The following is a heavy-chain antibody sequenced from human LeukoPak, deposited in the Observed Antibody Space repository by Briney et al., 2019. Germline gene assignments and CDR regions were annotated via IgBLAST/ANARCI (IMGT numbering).Heavy chain of an antibody. D-gene: IGHD5-12*01. Sequence: GGSLRLSCAASGFTFSSYAMSWVRQAPGKGLEWVSAISGSGGSTYYADSVKGRFTISRDNAKNSLYLQMNSLRAEDTAVYYCAGSISGPEVGYWGQGTLVTVSS. V-gene: IGHV3-23*01. CDR1: GFTFSSYA. J-gene: IGHJ4*02. CDR2: ISGSGGST. CDR3: AGSISGPEVGY.